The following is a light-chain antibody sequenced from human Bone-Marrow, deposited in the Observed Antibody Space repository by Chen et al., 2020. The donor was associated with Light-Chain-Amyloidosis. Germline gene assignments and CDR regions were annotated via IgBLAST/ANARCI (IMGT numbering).Light chain of an antibody. V-gene: IGLV2-23*02. CDR1: SSDIGTYDF. CDR3: ASYAKGNIVV. Sequence: QSALTQPASVSESPGQSLTISCTGTSSDIGTYDFVSWYHQFPDRAPKLIIFNITVRSSGTSRRFSGSKSGNTASLTISGLQPDDEGVYFCASYAKGNIVVFGGGSTLTV. CDR2: NIT. J-gene: IGLJ2*01.